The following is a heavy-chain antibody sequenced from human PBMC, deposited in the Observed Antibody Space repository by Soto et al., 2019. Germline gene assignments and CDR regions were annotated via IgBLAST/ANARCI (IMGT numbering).Heavy chain of an antibody. D-gene: IGHD3-3*01. J-gene: IGHJ6*02. CDR3: ARGYYDFRGNYYGMDV. Sequence: SETLSLTCTVFGGSISSYYWSWIRQPAGKGLEWIGRIYTSGSTNYNPSLKSRVTMSVDTSKNQFSLKLSSVTAADTAVYYCARGYYDFRGNYYGMDVWGQGTTVTVSS. CDR1: GGSISSYY. V-gene: IGHV4-4*07. CDR2: IYTSGST.